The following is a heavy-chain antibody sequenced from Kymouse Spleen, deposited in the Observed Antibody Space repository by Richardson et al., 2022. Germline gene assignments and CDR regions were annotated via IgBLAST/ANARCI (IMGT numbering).Heavy chain of an antibody. CDR2: IYYSGST. CDR1: GGSISSSSYY. V-gene: IGHV4-39*01. J-gene: IGHJ5*02. Sequence: QLQLQESGPGLVKPSETLSLTCTVSGGSISSSSYYWGWIRQPPGKGLEWIGSIYYSGSTYYNPSLKSRVTISVDTSKNQFSLKLSSVTAADTAVYYCARQGYYGSGSYYNDWFDPWGQGTLVTVSS. D-gene: IGHD3-10*01. CDR3: ARQGYYGSGSYYNDWFDP.